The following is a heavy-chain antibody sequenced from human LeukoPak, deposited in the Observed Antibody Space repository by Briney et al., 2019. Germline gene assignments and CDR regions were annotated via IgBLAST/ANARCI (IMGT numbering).Heavy chain of an antibody. V-gene: IGHV4-38-2*02. Sequence: PSETLSLTCTVSGYSISSGYYWGWIRQPPGKGLEWIGSIYHSGSTYYNPSLKSRVTMSVDTSKNQFSLKLSSVTAADTAVYYCARRGPPRTLLRGVKSGWFDPWGQGTLVTVSS. CDR2: IYHSGST. D-gene: IGHD3-10*01. CDR3: ARRGPPRTLLRGVKSGWFDP. CDR1: GYSISSGYY. J-gene: IGHJ5*02.